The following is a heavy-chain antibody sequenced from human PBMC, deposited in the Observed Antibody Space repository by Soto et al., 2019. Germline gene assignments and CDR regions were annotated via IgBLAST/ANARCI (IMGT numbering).Heavy chain of an antibody. J-gene: IGHJ3*02. D-gene: IGHD6-19*01. V-gene: IGHV1-46*01. CDR2: INPSGCST. CDR3: ARGTTYVAGAFDI. Sequence: SVKVSCKASGYTFTKYYMHLLRRAPLQALEWTGIINPSGCSTSYAQKFQARVTMTRYTSTSTVWMELSSLRSEDTAVYSCARGTTYVAGAFDIWGQGTMVTVSS. CDR1: GYTFTKYY.